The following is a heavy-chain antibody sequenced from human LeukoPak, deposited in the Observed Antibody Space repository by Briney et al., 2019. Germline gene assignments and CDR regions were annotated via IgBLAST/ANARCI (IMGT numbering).Heavy chain of an antibody. CDR1: GLSFSSYW. V-gene: IGHV3-7*03. D-gene: IGHD3-22*01. CDR3: ARDIADTYYYDSSGHFEIRGLDY. Sequence: GGSLRLSCAASGLSFSSYWMSWVRQAPGKGLEWVANIKQDGSEKYYVDSVKGRFTISRDNAKNSLFLQMNSLRAEDTAVYYCARDIADTYYYDSSGHFEIRGLDYWGQGTLVTVSS. CDR2: IKQDGSEK. J-gene: IGHJ4*02.